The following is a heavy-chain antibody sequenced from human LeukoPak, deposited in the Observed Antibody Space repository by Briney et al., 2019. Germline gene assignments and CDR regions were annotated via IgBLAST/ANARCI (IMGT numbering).Heavy chain of an antibody. V-gene: IGHV3-15*01. Sequence: AGGSLRLSCAASGFIFSNAYMKWVRQAPGKGLEWVGRIKSKTEGGTIDYAAPVKGRFTISRDDSKNMVYLQMNSLKTEDTAVYYCTTXAGYTXXXYNYWGQGILVTVSS. J-gene: IGHJ4*02. D-gene: IGHD6-19*01. CDR1: GFIFSNAY. CDR2: IKSKTEGGTI. CDR3: TTXAGYTXXXYNY.